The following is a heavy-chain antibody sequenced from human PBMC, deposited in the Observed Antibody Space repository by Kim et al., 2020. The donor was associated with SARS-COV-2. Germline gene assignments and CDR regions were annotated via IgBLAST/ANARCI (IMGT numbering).Heavy chain of an antibody. CDR2: IYHSGST. Sequence: SETLSLTCAVSGGSISSSNWWSWVRQPPGKGLEWIGEIYHSGSTNYNPSLKSRVTISVDKSKNQFSLKLSSVTAADTAVYYCATTTPVVPAAIPHSGAFDYYYYGMDVWGQGTTVTVSS. J-gene: IGHJ6*02. CDR3: ATTTPVVPAAIPHSGAFDYYYYGMDV. D-gene: IGHD2-2*01. CDR1: GGSISSSNW. V-gene: IGHV4-4*02.